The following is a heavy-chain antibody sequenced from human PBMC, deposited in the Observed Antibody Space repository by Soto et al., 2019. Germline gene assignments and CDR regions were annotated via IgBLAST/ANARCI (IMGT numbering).Heavy chain of an antibody. V-gene: IGHV3-11*06. CDR3: ARPRSGSYYPHDAFDI. Sequence: QVQLVESGGGLVKPGGSLRLSCAASGFTFSDYYMSWIRQAPGKGLEWVSYISSSSSYTNYADSVKGRFTISRDNAKNSLYLQMNSLRAEDTVVYYCARPRSGSYYPHDAFDIWGQGTMVTVSS. J-gene: IGHJ3*02. D-gene: IGHD1-26*01. CDR2: ISSSSSYT. CDR1: GFTFSDYY.